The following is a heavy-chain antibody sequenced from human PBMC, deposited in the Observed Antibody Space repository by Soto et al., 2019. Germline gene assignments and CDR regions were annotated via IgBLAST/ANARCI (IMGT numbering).Heavy chain of an antibody. Sequence: SETLSLTCAVYGASLSDNYCNWLRQPPGKGLEWIGEINHSGNTNYNPSLRSRVTISIDTSKNQLYLHLRSVSAADTAVYYCARGRGEFDAWGRGTPVTVSS. D-gene: IGHD2-21*01. V-gene: IGHV4-34*01. CDR3: ARGRGEFDA. J-gene: IGHJ5*02. CDR2: INHSGNT. CDR1: GASLSDNY.